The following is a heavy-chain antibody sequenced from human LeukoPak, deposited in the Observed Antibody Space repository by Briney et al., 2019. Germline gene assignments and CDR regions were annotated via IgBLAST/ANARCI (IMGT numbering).Heavy chain of an antibody. Sequence: GGSLRLSCAASGFTFSSYAIHWVRQAPGKGLEWVAVISYEGSNKQYADSVKGRFTISRDNSKNTLDLQMNSLRAEDTAVYYCARDLVVTAIHYFQHWGQGTLVTVSS. CDR1: GFTFSSYA. CDR3: ARDLVVTAIHYFQH. V-gene: IGHV3-30-3*01. D-gene: IGHD2-21*02. J-gene: IGHJ1*01. CDR2: ISYEGSNK.